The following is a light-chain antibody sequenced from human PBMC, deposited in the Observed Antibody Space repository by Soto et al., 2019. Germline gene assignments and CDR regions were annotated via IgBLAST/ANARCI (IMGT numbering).Light chain of an antibody. CDR3: MPGLHWPST. V-gene: IGKV2-30*01. CDR1: QSLQDSGGNTY. J-gene: IGKJ2*01. CDR2: KIS. Sequence: DVVMAQSPLSLPVTLGQSASISCRSSQSLQDSGGNTYLSWFQQRPGQSPRRLIYKISNRDSGFPDRFSGSGSDTDFTLKISRVEAEDVGIYFCMPGLHWPSTFCPGTKLEIK.